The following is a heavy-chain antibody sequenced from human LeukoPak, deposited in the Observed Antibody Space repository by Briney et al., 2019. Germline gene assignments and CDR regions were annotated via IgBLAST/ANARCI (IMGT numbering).Heavy chain of an antibody. CDR3: VSLEAMAEDAFDI. D-gene: IGHD5-24*01. J-gene: IGHJ3*02. CDR2: IYYSGST. Sequence: SETLSLTCTVSGGSISSSSYYWGWIRQPPGKGLEWIGSIYYSGSTYYNPSLKSRVTISVDTSKNQFSLKLSSVTAADTAVYYCVSLEAMAEDAFDIWGQGTMVTVSS. CDR1: GGSISSSSYY. V-gene: IGHV4-39*01.